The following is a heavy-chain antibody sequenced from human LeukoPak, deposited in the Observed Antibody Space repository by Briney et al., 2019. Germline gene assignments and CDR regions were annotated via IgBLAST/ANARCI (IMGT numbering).Heavy chain of an antibody. V-gene: IGHV3-30*01. J-gene: IGHJ4*02. Sequence: HPGGSLRLPCAASGFTFSSYAMHWVRQAPGKGLEWVAVISYDGSNKYYADSVKGRFTISRDNSKNTLYLQMNSLRAEDTAVYYCARDLGAAAGDYWGQGTLVTVSS. CDR1: GFTFSSYA. D-gene: IGHD6-13*01. CDR3: ARDLGAAAGDY. CDR2: ISYDGSNK.